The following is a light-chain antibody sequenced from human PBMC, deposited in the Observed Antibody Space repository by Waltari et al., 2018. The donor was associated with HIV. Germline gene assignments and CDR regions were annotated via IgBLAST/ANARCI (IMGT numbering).Light chain of an antibody. V-gene: IGLV3-25*03. CDR1: ALPKTY. CDR3: QSTDHDGTWV. J-gene: IGLJ3*02. Sequence: SSDLPQTPPLPVSPGQTARIKCSGVALPKTYSSWYLQKAGHAPILLRYKDIERPSGIPGRISGSGSGTGVTLTITAVQAEDEGDYFCQSTDHDGTWVFGGGTKLTVL. CDR2: KDI.